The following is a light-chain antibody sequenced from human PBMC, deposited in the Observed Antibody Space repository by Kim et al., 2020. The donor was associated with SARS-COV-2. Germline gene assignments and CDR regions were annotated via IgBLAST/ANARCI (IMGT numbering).Light chain of an antibody. J-gene: IGLJ3*02. CDR2: EVS. CDR3: CSFAGNAIWV. Sequence: GQSITISCTGSSSDVGSYNLVSWYQQYPGKAPKLIIYEVSQRPSGVSDRFSASKSDNTASLTISGLQAEDEADYHCCSFAGNAIWVFGGGTQLTVL. V-gene: IGLV2-23*02. CDR1: SSDVGSYNL.